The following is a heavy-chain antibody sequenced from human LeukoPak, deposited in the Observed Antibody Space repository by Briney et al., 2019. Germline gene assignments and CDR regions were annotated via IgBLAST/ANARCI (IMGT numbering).Heavy chain of an antibody. D-gene: IGHD2-21*02. V-gene: IGHV1-69*06. Sequence: GASVKVSCKASGGTFSSYAISWVRQAPGQGLEWMGGIIPIFGTANYAQKFQGRVTITADKSTSTAYMELSSLRSEDTAVYYCARDRCGGDCYPYNWFDPWGQGTLVTVSS. J-gene: IGHJ5*02. CDR2: IIPIFGTA. CDR1: GGTFSSYA. CDR3: ARDRCGGDCYPYNWFDP.